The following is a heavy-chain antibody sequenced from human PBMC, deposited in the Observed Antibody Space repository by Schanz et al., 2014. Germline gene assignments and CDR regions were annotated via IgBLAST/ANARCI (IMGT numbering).Heavy chain of an antibody. D-gene: IGHD2-2*01. CDR2: ISSSSGTI. Sequence: VQLVESGGGVVQPGRSLRLSCAASGFNFRSYGMNWVRQAPEKGLEWVSYISSSSGTIYYADSVKGRFTISRDNAKNLLYLQMNGLRAEDTAVYFCARDLSSLIQGDVWGKGTTVTVSS. CDR3: ARDLSSLIQGDV. CDR1: GFNFRSYG. V-gene: IGHV3-48*01. J-gene: IGHJ6*04.